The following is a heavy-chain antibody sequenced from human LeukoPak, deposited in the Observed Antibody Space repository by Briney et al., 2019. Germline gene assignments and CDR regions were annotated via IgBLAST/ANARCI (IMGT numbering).Heavy chain of an antibody. CDR2: IKQDGGEK. J-gene: IGHJ4*02. Sequence: PGGSLRLSCAGPGFTFSNHQMSWVRRAPGKGLEWVAKIKQDGGEKHYVDSVKGRFTISRDNAKNSLYLQMNSLRVEDTAMYYCARWNYDSGSWVLDYWGQGTLVTVSS. CDR3: ARWNYDSGSWVLDY. CDR1: GFTFSNHQ. V-gene: IGHV3-7*05. D-gene: IGHD3-10*01.